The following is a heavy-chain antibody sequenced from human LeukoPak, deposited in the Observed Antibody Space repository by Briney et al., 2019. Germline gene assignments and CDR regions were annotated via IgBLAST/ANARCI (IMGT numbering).Heavy chain of an antibody. CDR2: IYYSGST. Sequence: SETLSLTCTVSGGSISSSSYYWGWIRQPPGKGLEWIGSIYYSGSTYYNPSLKSRVTISVDTSKNQFSLKLSSVTAADTAVYYCARAGVLYYDSSGYLPLNWFDPWGQGTLVTVSS. D-gene: IGHD3-22*01. J-gene: IGHJ5*02. CDR3: ARAGVLYYDSSGYLPLNWFDP. CDR1: GGSISSSSYY. V-gene: IGHV4-39*01.